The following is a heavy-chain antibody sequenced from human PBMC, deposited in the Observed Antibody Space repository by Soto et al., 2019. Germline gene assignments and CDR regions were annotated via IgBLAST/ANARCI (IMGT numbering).Heavy chain of an antibody. V-gene: IGHV4-59*08. CDR2: VNDGWGA. CDR3: VRQGFGALHGLVAV. D-gene: IGHD3-10*01. Sequence: QVHLQQSGPGLVKPSETLSLSCTISGASISNYYWSWIRQVPGKGMEWIGYVNDGWGAAYNPSLRSRVALSLDTSKSLPSLKLTSVTATDTAVYSCVRQGFGALHGLVAVWGQGTTVNVSS. CDR1: GASISNYY. J-gene: IGHJ6*01.